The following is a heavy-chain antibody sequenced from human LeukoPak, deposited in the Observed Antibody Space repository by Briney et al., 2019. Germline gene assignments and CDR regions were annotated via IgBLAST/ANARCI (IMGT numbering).Heavy chain of an antibody. CDR1: GFTFSTYN. CDR3: ARDNRGGWPFDF. D-gene: IGHD6-19*01. CDR2: ISYSSSTI. J-gene: IGHJ4*02. V-gene: IGHV3-48*02. Sequence: GGSLRLSCAASGFTFSTYNMNWVRQAPGKGLEWVSYISYSSSTIYYAESAKGRFTISRDNAKSSLYLQMNSLRDEDTAVYYCARDNRGGWPFDFWGQGALVTVSS.